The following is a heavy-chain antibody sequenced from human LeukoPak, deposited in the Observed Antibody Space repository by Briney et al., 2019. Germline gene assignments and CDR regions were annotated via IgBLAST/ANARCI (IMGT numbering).Heavy chain of an antibody. J-gene: IGHJ6*03. Sequence: PGGSLRLSCAASGFTVSSNYMNWVRQAPGKGLEWVSVIYSGGSTYYADSVRGRFTISRDNSKNTLYLQMNSLRAEDTAVYYCARDPGDWTLAYYYYYMDVWGKGTTVTVSS. D-gene: IGHD2-21*02. CDR2: IYSGGST. V-gene: IGHV3-66*02. CDR3: ARDPGDWTLAYYYYYMDV. CDR1: GFTVSSNY.